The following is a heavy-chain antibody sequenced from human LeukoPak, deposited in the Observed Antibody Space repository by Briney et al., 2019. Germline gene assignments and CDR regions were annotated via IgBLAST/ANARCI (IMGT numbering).Heavy chain of an antibody. Sequence: ASVKVSCKASGYTFTSYGISWVRQAPGQGLEWMGWISAYNGNTNYAQKLQGRVTMTTDTSTSTAYMELRSLRSDDTAVYYCARGRRGYSYGYCNYWGQGTLVTVSS. CDR1: GYTFTSYG. CDR2: ISAYNGNT. CDR3: ARGRRGYSYGYCNY. V-gene: IGHV1-18*04. D-gene: IGHD5-18*01. J-gene: IGHJ4*02.